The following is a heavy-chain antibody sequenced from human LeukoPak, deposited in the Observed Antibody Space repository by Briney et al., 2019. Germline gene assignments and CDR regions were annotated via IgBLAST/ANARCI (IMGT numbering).Heavy chain of an antibody. Sequence: GGSLRLSCAASRFTLSSSGMHWVRQAPGKGLEWVAFQWYDVSTKYYADSVKGRFTISRDNSKNTLYLQMNSLRVEDTAVYYCAKDVPGHGAFVIWGQGTMVTVSS. CDR1: RFTLSSSG. V-gene: IGHV3-30*02. CDR2: QWYDVSTK. CDR3: AKDVPGHGAFVI. J-gene: IGHJ3*02. D-gene: IGHD3-10*02.